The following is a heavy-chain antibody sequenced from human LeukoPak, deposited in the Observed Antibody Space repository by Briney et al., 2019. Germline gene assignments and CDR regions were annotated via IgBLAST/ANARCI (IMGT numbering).Heavy chain of an antibody. J-gene: IGHJ4*02. Sequence: SETLSLTCAVYGGSFSGYYWSWIRQPPGKGLEWIGEINHSGSTNYNPSLKSRVTISVDTSKNQFSLKLSSVTAADTAAYYCARGGGSEDIVVVPAAMSPFDYWGQGTLVTVSS. V-gene: IGHV4-34*01. CDR3: ARGGGSEDIVVVPAAMSPFDY. D-gene: IGHD2-2*01. CDR1: GGSFSGYY. CDR2: INHSGST.